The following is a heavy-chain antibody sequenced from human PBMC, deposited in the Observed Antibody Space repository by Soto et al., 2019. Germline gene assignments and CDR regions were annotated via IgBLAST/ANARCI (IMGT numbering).Heavy chain of an antibody. J-gene: IGHJ1*01. CDR2: ISNDGSS. V-gene: IGHV3-74*01. CDR3: ARLPNKSPQN. Sequence: EVQLVESGGGLVQPGGSLRLSCVASGFTFSSYWMHWVRQAPGKGLVRVSSISNDGSSIYADPVKGRFTISRDNAKNTLYLQMNSLRAEDTAVYYCARLPNKSPQNWDQGTLVIVSP. CDR1: GFTFSSYW.